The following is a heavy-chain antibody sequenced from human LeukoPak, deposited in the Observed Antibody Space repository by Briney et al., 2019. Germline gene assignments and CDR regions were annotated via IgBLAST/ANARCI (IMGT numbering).Heavy chain of an antibody. CDR1: GGSISSGDYY. Sequence: SQTLSLTCTVSGGSISSGDYYWSWIRQPPGKGLEWIGYIYYSGSTYYNPSLKSRVTISVDTSKNQFSLKLSSVTAADTAVYYCARDSKDYYDSSGFDYWGQGTLVTVSS. D-gene: IGHD3-22*01. V-gene: IGHV4-30-4*01. CDR2: IYYSGST. J-gene: IGHJ4*02. CDR3: ARDSKDYYDSSGFDY.